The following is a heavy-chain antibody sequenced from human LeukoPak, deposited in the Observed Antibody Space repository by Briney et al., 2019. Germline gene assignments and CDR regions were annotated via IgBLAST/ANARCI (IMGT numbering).Heavy chain of an antibody. CDR3: ARDRGRSSFDY. V-gene: IGHV3-23*01. J-gene: IGHJ4*02. D-gene: IGHD1-26*01. Sequence: SGGSLRLSCAASGFTVSNFGMSWVRQAPGKGLEWVSIITGSDLSTDYADSVKGRFTISRDNSKNLMYLQLTGLRAEDTALYYCARDRGRSSFDYWGQGTLVSVSS. CDR2: ITGSDLST. CDR1: GFTVSNFG.